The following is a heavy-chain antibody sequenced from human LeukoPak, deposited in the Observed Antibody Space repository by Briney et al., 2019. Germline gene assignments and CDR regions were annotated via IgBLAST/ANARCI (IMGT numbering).Heavy chain of an antibody. D-gene: IGHD6-13*01. Sequence: ASVKVSCKASGYTFTGYYMHWVRQAPGQGLEWMGWIKPNSGGTNYAQKFQGRVTMTRDTSISTAYMELSRLRSDDTAVYYCARELQQQLVFGWFDPWGQGTLVTVSS. J-gene: IGHJ5*02. CDR3: ARELQQQLVFGWFDP. CDR1: GYTFTGYY. V-gene: IGHV1-2*02. CDR2: IKPNSGGT.